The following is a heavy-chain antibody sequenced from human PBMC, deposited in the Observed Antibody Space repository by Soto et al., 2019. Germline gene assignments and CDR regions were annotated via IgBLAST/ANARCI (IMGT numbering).Heavy chain of an antibody. J-gene: IGHJ6*03. D-gene: IGHD3-3*01. Sequence: GGSLRLSCAASGFTFSSYAMSWVRQAPGKGLEWVSAISGSGGSTYYADSVKGRFTISRDNSKNTLYLQMNSLRAEDTAVYYCAKSPRFLVLVVYYYYYMDVWGKGTTVTVSS. CDR1: GFTFSSYA. CDR3: AKSPRFLVLVVYYYYYMDV. CDR2: ISGSGGST. V-gene: IGHV3-23*01.